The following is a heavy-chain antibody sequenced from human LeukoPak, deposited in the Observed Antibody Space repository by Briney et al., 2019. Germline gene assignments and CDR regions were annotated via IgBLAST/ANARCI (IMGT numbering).Heavy chain of an antibody. V-gene: IGHV4-59*01. Sequence: SETLSLTCTVSGGSISSYYWSRIRQPPGKGLEWIGYIYYSGSTNYNPSLKSRVTISVDTSKNQLSLRLSSVTAADTAVYYCARDKVAGMFDYWGQGTLVTVSS. CDR1: GGSISSYY. D-gene: IGHD6-19*01. CDR3: ARDKVAGMFDY. CDR2: IYYSGST. J-gene: IGHJ4*02.